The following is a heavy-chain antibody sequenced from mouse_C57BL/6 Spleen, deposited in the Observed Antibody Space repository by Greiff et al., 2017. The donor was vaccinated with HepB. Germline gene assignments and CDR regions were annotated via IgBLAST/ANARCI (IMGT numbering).Heavy chain of an antibody. V-gene: IGHV5-4*03. D-gene: IGHD2-4*01. CDR2: ISDGGSYT. Sequence: DVKLVESGGGLVKPGGSLKLSCAASGFTFSSYAMSWVRQTPEKRLEWVATISDGGSYTYYPDNVKGRFTISRDNAKNNLYLQMSHLKSEDTAMYYCARVDYDDAMDYWGQGTSVTVSS. CDR3: ARVDYDDAMDY. CDR1: GFTFSSYA. J-gene: IGHJ4*01.